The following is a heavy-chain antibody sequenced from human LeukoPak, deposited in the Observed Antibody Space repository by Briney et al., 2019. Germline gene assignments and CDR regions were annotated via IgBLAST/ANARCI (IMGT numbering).Heavy chain of an antibody. Sequence: ASVKVSFKASGYTFTSYGISWVRQAPGQGLEWMGWISVYNGHTNYAQKFQGRVTITADKSTSTAYMELSSLRSEDTAVYYCARGPYCSGGSCYHSDGTPVDYWGQGTLVTVSS. CDR3: ARGPYCSGGSCYHSDGTPVDY. D-gene: IGHD2-15*01. V-gene: IGHV1-18*01. CDR1: GYTFTSYG. CDR2: ISVYNGHT. J-gene: IGHJ4*02.